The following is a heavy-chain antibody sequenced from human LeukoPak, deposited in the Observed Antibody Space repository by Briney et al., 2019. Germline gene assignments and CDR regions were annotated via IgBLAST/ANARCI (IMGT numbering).Heavy chain of an antibody. V-gene: IGHV3-33*01. CDR3: ARDGGVGDYATHDY. Sequence: PGRSLRLSCAASGFTFSSYGMHWVRQAPGKGLEWVAVIWYDGSNKYYVDSVKGRFTISRDNSKNTLYLQMNGLRAEDTAVYYCARDGGVGDYATHDYWGQGTLVTVSS. CDR1: GFTFSSYG. D-gene: IGHD4-17*01. J-gene: IGHJ4*02. CDR2: IWYDGSNK.